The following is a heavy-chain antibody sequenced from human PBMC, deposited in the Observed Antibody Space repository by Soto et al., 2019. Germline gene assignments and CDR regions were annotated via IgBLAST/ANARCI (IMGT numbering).Heavy chain of an antibody. J-gene: IGHJ4*02. Sequence: SETLSLTCTVSGGSISSYYWSWIRQSPGKGLEWVAYISHTGTTDYNPSLKSRLTISLDTSKSQFSLKLSSVTAADTAVYYCARGGGVYYFDYWGQGTLVTVSS. CDR3: ARGGGVYYFDY. V-gene: IGHV4-59*01. D-gene: IGHD2-8*02. CDR1: GGSISSYY. CDR2: ISHTGTT.